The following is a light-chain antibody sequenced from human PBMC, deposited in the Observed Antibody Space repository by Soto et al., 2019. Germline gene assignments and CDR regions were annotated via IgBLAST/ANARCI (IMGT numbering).Light chain of an antibody. CDR2: GAS. CDR1: QSVSSNS. CDR3: QQYGNSPPYT. J-gene: IGKJ2*01. V-gene: IGKV3-20*01. Sequence: EIVLTQSPGTLSLSPGEGATLSGRASQSVSSNSLAWYQQKPGQPPSLIIFGASNRASDIPDRFSGSGSGTDFTLTISRLEPEDFAVYYCQQYGNSPPYTFGQGTKLEIK.